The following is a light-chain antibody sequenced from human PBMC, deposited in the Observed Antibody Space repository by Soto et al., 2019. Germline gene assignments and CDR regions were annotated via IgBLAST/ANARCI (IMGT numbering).Light chain of an antibody. Sequence: QSALTQPPSASGSPGQSVTISCTGTSSDVGAYKYVSWYQQYPGEAPKLMIYEVTKRPSGVPDRFSGSKSGNTASLTVSGLQAEDEADYYCTSYLGNDIWVFGGGTKLTVL. V-gene: IGLV2-8*01. J-gene: IGLJ3*02. CDR3: TSYLGNDIWV. CDR1: SSDVGAYKY. CDR2: EVT.